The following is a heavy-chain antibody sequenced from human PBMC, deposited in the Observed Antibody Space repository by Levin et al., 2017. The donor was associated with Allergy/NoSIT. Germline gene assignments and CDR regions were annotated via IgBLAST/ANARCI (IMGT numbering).Heavy chain of an antibody. J-gene: IGHJ4*02. CDR1: GGSIRISN. CDR2: ILHTGST. D-gene: IGHD7-27*01. V-gene: IGHV4-59*08. CDR3: ARESWGSLQY. Sequence: SQTLSLTCTVSGGSIRISNWGWIRQPPGKGLEWIGYILHTGSTNYNPSLKSRVTISIDASKNHFSLKLTSLTATDTAFYYCARESWGSLQYWGQGILVTVSS.